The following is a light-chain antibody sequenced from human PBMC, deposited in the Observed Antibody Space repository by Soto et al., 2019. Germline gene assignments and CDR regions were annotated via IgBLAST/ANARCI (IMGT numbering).Light chain of an antibody. CDR3: QHLNSYPIT. V-gene: IGKV1-13*02. J-gene: IGKJ5*01. CDR2: DAS. CDR1: QDISSA. Sequence: AIQLTQSPSSLSASVGDRVTITCRASQDISSALAWYQQKPGKAPKLLMNDASSLESGVPSRFSGSGFGADFTLTISSLQPEDFATYYCQHLNSYPITFGQGTRLEIK.